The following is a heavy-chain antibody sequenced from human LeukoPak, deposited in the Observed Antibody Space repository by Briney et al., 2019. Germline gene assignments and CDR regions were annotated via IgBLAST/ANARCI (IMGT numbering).Heavy chain of an antibody. V-gene: IGHV4-4*02. CDR3: ARRYEGTYTDMVVMDV. J-gene: IGHJ6*01. Sequence: SGTLTLTCAVSGGSITSDNWWIWVRQPPGKGLEWIGEAYHSGSTYYNPSLKSRVTISIDTSKNQFSLKLSSVTAADTAVYYCARRYEGTYTDMVVMDVWGKRVTVTVSS. D-gene: IGHD5-18*01. CDR2: AYHSGST. CDR1: GGSITSDNW.